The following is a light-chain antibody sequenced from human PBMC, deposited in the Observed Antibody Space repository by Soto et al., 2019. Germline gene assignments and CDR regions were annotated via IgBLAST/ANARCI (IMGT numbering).Light chain of an antibody. CDR3: QQHKTYPRT. CDR1: QGVSTD. J-gene: IGKJ1*01. Sequence: DIQMTQSPCSLSASVGDRVTIFCRARQGVSTDLAWFQQKPGKAPRSLSYAASNLQSGVASRFTGSGSGTDFTLTINNLQPEDFATYYCQQHKTYPRTFGQGTKVEIK. CDR2: AAS. V-gene: IGKV1-16*01.